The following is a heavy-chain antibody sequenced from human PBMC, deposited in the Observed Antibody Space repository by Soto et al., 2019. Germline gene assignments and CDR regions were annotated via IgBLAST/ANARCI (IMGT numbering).Heavy chain of an antibody. CDR3: ARDLGYYGSGSRYYYYGMDV. D-gene: IGHD3-10*01. V-gene: IGHV3-48*04. CDR1: GFTFSIYT. J-gene: IGHJ6*02. Sequence: GGSLRLSCAASGFTFSIYTMNWVRQAPGKGLEWVSYISSSGSTIYYADSVKGRFTISRDNAKNSLYLQMNSLRAEDTAVYYCARDLGYYGSGSRYYYYGMDVWGQGTTVTVSS. CDR2: ISSSGSTI.